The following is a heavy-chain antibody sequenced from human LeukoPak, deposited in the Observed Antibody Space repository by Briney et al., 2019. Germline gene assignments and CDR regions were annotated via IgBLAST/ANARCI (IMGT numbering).Heavy chain of an antibody. Sequence: PGGSLRLSCAASGFTFSSYAMSWVRQAPGKGLEWVSYISSSGSTIYYADSVKGRFTISRDNAKNSLYLQMNSLRAEDTAVYYCARDYRYCSGGSCIYYDSSGYYYWGQGTLVTVSS. J-gene: IGHJ4*02. D-gene: IGHD2-15*01. CDR3: ARDYRYCSGGSCIYYDSSGYYY. CDR1: GFTFSSYA. V-gene: IGHV3-48*04. CDR2: ISSSGSTI.